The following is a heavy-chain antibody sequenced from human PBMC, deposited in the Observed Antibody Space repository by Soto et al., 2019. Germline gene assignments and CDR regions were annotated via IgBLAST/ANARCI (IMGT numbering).Heavy chain of an antibody. CDR3: ARAPPAIFGVVIYYFDY. Sequence: PSETLSLTCTVSGGSISSYYWSWIRQPPGKGLEWIGYIYYSGSTNYNPSLKSRVTISVDTSKNQFSLKLSSVTAADTAVYYCARAPPAIFGVVIYYFDYWGQGTLVTAPQ. CDR2: IYYSGST. CDR1: GGSISSYY. D-gene: IGHD3-3*01. V-gene: IGHV4-59*01. J-gene: IGHJ4*02.